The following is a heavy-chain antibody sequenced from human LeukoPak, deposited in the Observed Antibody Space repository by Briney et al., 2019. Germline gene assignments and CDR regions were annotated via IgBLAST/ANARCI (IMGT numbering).Heavy chain of an antibody. CDR2: ISSSSSYI. D-gene: IGHD4-23*01. J-gene: IGHJ1*01. CDR1: GFTFSSYS. CDR3: APYPLGGDFQH. V-gene: IGHV3-21*01. Sequence: PGGSLRLSCAASGFTFSSYSMNWVRQAPGKGLEWVSSISSSSSYIYYADSVKGRFTISRDNAKNSLYLQMNSLGAEDTAVYYCAPYPLGGDFQHWGQGTLVTVSS.